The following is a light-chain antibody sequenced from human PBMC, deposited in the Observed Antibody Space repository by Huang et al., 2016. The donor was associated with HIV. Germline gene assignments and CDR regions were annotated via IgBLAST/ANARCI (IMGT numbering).Light chain of an antibody. J-gene: IGKJ2*01. CDR2: GAS. CDR3: QQYDQWPPGYT. CDR1: QSISSI. V-gene: IGKV3-15*01. Sequence: EIVMTQSPATLFVSPGERATLSCRASQSISSILAWYQQKPGQAPRVLIYGASTRASGVPARFTGGGSGTEFTLTISSLQSEDLAVYYCQQYDQWPPGYTFGQGTKL.